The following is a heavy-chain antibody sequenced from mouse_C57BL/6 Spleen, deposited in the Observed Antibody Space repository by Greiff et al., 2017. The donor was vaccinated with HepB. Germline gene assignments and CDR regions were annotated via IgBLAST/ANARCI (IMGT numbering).Heavy chain of an antibody. CDR1: GYTFTSYW. CDR2: IDPSDSYT. Sequence: QVQLQQSGAELVKPGASVKLSCKASGYTFTSYWMQWVKQRPGQGLEWIGEIDPSDSYTNYNQKFKGKATLTVDTSSSTAYMQLSSLTSEDSAVYYCARRVDFDYWGQGTTLTVSS. CDR3: ARRVDFDY. V-gene: IGHV1-50*01. J-gene: IGHJ2*01.